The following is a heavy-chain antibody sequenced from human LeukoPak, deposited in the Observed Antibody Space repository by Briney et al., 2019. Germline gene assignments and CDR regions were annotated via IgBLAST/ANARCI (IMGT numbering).Heavy chain of an antibody. CDR3: ARGVARYYYGSGSYSPYYFDY. V-gene: IGHV4-39*01. CDR1: GGSISSSSYY. CDR2: IYYSGST. D-gene: IGHD3-10*01. J-gene: IGHJ4*02. Sequence: SETLSLTCTVSGGSISSSSYYWGWIRQPPGKGLEWIGSIYYSGSTYYNPSLKSRVTISVDTSKNQFSLKLSSVTAADTAVYYRARGVARYYYGSGSYSPYYFDYWGQGTLVTVSS.